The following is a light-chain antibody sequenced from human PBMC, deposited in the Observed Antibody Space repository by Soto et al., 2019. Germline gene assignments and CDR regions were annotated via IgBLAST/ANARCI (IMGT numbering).Light chain of an antibody. CDR1: SSDVGGYNY. J-gene: IGLJ1*01. V-gene: IGLV2-8*01. CDR3: SSYVGSNNFPYV. Sequence: QSALTQPPSASGSPGQSVTISCTGTSSDVGGYNYVSWYQHHPGKAPKLIIYEVDERPSGVPDRFSGSKSGNTASLTVSGLQAEDEADYYCSSYVGSNNFPYVFGTGTKLIVL. CDR2: EVD.